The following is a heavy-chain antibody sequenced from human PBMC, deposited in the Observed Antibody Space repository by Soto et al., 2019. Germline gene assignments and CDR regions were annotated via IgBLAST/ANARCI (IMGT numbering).Heavy chain of an antibody. CDR3: ARYAEGVDYGDYYYYYGMDV. D-gene: IGHD4-17*01. CDR1: GGSISSYY. Sequence: SETLSLTCTVSGGSISSYYWSWIRQPPGKGLEWIGYIYYSGSTNYNPSLKSRVTISVDTSKNQFSLKLSSVTAADTAVYYCARYAEGVDYGDYYYYYGMDVWGQGTTVTVSS. J-gene: IGHJ6*02. CDR2: IYYSGST. V-gene: IGHV4-59*08.